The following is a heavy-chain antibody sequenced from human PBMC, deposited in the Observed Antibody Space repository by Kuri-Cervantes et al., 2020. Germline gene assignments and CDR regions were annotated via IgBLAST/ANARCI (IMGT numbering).Heavy chain of an antibody. CDR3: ARQPGIYCSSTSCYAAFDI. J-gene: IGHJ3*02. V-gene: IGHV4-61*01. CDR2: IYYSGST. Sequence: GSLRLSCTVSGGSVSSGSYYWSWIRQPPGKGLEWIGYIYYSGSTNYNPSLKSRVTISVDTSKNQFSLKLSSVTAADTAVYYCARQPGIYCSSTSCYAAFDIWGQGTMVTVSS. CDR1: GGSVSSGSYY. D-gene: IGHD2-2*01.